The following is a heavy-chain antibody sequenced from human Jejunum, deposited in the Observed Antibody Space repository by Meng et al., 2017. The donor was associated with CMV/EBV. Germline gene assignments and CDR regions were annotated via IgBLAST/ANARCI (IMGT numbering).Heavy chain of an antibody. J-gene: IGHJ4*02. CDR2: VFHSGAT. CDR3: ARSRSSTQYLDF. Sequence: AGFSITSGYSWNWIRQAPGKGLEWIGYVFHSGATYYSPSLTSRVTISVDTSRNQFALNVTSVTAADTAIYYCARSRSSTQYLDFWGQGVLVTVSS. CDR1: GFSITSGYS. D-gene: IGHD6-13*01. V-gene: IGHV4-38-2*01.